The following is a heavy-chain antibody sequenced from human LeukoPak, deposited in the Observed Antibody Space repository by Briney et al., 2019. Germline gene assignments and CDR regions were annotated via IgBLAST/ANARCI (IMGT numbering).Heavy chain of an antibody. CDR1: GFTVSSNY. Sequence: GGSLRLSCAASGFTVSSNYMSWVRQAPGKELEWVSVIYTGGSTYYSDSVKGRFTISRDSSKNTLYLQMNSLRAEDTAVYYCARVNVGFDSSGYYPTTFDYWGQGTLVTVSS. V-gene: IGHV3-53*01. CDR3: ARVNVGFDSSGYYPTTFDY. D-gene: IGHD3-22*01. J-gene: IGHJ4*02. CDR2: IYTGGST.